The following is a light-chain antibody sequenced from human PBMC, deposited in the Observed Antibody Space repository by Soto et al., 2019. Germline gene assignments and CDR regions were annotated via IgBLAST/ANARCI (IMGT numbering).Light chain of an antibody. Sequence: EIVMTQSPATLSVSPGERATLSCRASQSVNSNLAWYQQKPGQAPRLLIFDASTRATGIPVRFSGGGSGTVFTLTISSLQSGDLAVYYCQQYNDWPLTLGGGTKVEI. CDR3: QQYNDWPLT. V-gene: IGKV3-15*01. CDR2: DAS. CDR1: QSVNSN. J-gene: IGKJ4*01.